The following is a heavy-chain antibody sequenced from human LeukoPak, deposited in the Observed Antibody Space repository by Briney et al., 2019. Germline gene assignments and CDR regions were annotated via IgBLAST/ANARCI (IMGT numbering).Heavy chain of an antibody. J-gene: IGHJ4*02. CDR3: ARGASGPFGY. Sequence: SETLSLTCTVSGGSVNNFYWSWLRQPPGKGLEWIGHIYYSGDTNFNPSLKSRVTMSVDTSKNQFSLKVNSVTAADTAVYYCARGASGPFGYWGQGTLVTVSS. CDR1: GGSVNNFY. D-gene: IGHD6-19*01. V-gene: IGHV4-59*02. CDR2: IYYSGDT.